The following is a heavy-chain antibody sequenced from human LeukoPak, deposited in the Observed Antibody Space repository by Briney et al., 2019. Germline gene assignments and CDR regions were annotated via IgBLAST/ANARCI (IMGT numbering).Heavy chain of an antibody. V-gene: IGHV3-21*01. D-gene: IGHD3-10*01. CDR3: AREGGDYSSGSYNDF. CDR2: TTSSSTYI. CDR1: GFTFSRFV. J-gene: IGHJ4*02. Sequence: PGGSLRLSCAASGFTFSRFVMNWVRQAPGKGLEWVSSTTSSSTYIYYADSVKGRFTISRDNAKNSLYLQMNSLRAEDTAVYYCAREGGDYSSGSYNDFWGQGTLVTVSS.